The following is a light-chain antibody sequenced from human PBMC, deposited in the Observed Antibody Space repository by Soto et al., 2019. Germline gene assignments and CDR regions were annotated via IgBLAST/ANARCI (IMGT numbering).Light chain of an antibody. Sequence: QSALTQPPSASGTPGQRVTISCFGSSSNIGTNTVNWYLQLPGTAPKLLMYNNNQRPSGVPERFSGSKSGTSASLAIGGLQSEDEADYYCAAWDDSLDGFYVFGSGTKATVL. CDR3: AAWDDSLDGFYV. V-gene: IGLV1-44*01. J-gene: IGLJ1*01. CDR1: SSNIGTNT. CDR2: NNN.